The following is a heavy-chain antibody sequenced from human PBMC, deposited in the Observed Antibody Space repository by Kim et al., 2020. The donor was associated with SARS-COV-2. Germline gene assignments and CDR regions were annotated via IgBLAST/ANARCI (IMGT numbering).Heavy chain of an antibody. Sequence: GGSLRLSFAASGFTFSSYGMHWVRQAPGKGLEWVAVISYDGSNKYYADSVKGRFTISRDNSKNTLYLQMNSLRAEDTAVYYCAKEVSTVYYYYGMDVWG. CDR2: ISYDGSNK. CDR3: AKEVSTVYYYYGMDV. V-gene: IGHV3-30*18. D-gene: IGHD1-20*01. CDR1: GFTFSSYG. J-gene: IGHJ6*02.